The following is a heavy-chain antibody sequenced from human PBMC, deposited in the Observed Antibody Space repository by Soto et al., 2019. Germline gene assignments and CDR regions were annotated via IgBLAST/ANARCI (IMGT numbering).Heavy chain of an antibody. J-gene: IGHJ6*02. CDR1: GYTFTDYV. CDR2: FNGNNGNT. D-gene: IGHD3-22*01. Sequence: GASVKVSCKASGYTFTDYVISWVRQAPGQGLEWMGCFNGNNGNTHCAQKFQGRVTMTTDTSTNTAYMELRSLTCDDTAVYYCARVIGYYYHMDVWGQGTTVTVSS. CDR3: ARVIGYYYHMDV. V-gene: IGHV1-18*01.